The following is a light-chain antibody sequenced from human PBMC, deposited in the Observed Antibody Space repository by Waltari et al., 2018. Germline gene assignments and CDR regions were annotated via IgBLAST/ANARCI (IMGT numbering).Light chain of an antibody. J-gene: IGLJ2*01. CDR3: SSYRISSTYVL. Sequence: QSALTQPASVSGSPGQSITISCGGISSDVGGYNFVSWYQQHPGKAPKLLIFDVSNRPSGVSNRFSGSKSGNTASLTISGLQPEDEADYYCSSYRISSTYVLLGGGTKLTVL. CDR1: SSDVGGYNF. CDR2: DVS. V-gene: IGLV2-14*03.